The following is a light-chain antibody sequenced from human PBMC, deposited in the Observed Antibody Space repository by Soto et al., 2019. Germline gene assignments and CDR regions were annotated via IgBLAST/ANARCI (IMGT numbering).Light chain of an antibody. Sequence: DIQMTQSPSSLSASVGDRVTITCRASQSISSYLNWYQQKPGKAPKLLIYAASSLQSGVPSRFSGRGSGTGFSLTISSLQPEDFATYNCQQSYSTLPLAFGGVTKVEIK. CDR2: AAS. J-gene: IGKJ4*01. CDR3: QQSYSTLPLA. CDR1: QSISSY. V-gene: IGKV1-39*01.